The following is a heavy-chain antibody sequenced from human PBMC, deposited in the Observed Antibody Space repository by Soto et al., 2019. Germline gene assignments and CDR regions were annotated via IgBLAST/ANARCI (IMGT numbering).Heavy chain of an antibody. D-gene: IGHD3-10*01. CDR2: ISSSSSTI. CDR1: GFTFSSYS. Sequence: RLSCAASGFTFSSYSMNWVRQAPGKGLEWVSYISSSSSTIYYADSVKGRFTISRDNAKNSLYLQMNSLRDEDTAVYYCASRLLWFGERSYYYGMDVWGQGTTVTVSS. J-gene: IGHJ6*02. V-gene: IGHV3-48*02. CDR3: ASRLLWFGERSYYYGMDV.